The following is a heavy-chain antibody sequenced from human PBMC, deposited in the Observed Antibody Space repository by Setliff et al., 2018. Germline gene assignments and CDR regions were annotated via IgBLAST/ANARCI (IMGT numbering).Heavy chain of an antibody. V-gene: IGHV3-74*01. J-gene: IGHJ6*03. CDR3: ARDREGDGNYYMDV. Sequence: SLRLSCATSGFTFSDYYMSWIRQTPGKGLVWVSRINSDESRTNYAGSVKGRFTISRDNAKNTLYLQMNSLRAEDTAVYYCARDREGDGNYYMDVWGKGTTVTVSS. CDR1: GFTFSDYY. D-gene: IGHD1-1*01. CDR2: INSDESRT.